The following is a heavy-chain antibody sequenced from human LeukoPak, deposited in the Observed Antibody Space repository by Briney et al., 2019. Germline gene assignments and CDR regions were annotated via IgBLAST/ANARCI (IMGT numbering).Heavy chain of an antibody. CDR1: GGSFSGYS. CDR3: ARHGWHAWYFDL. Sequence: SETLSLTCVVYGGSFSGYSWSWIRQPPGKGLEWIGEISQRRNTNYNPSLKSRVTISIDTSKNQFSLKLSSVTAADTAVYFCARHGWHAWYFDLWGRGTLVTVSS. V-gene: IGHV4-34*01. CDR2: ISQRRNT. D-gene: IGHD6-19*01. J-gene: IGHJ2*01.